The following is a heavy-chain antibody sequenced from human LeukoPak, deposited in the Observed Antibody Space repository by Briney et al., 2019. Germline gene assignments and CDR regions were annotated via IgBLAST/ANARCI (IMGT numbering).Heavy chain of an antibody. J-gene: IGHJ3*02. CDR1: GFTFSSYS. CDR2: ISSSSSYI. D-gene: IGHD4-17*01. Sequence: PGGPLRLSCAASGFTFSSYSMNWVRQAPGKGLEWVSSISSSSSYIYYADSVKGRFTISRDNAKNSLYLQMNSLRAEDTAVYYCARAVYGFDAFDIWGQGTMVTVSS. V-gene: IGHV3-21*01. CDR3: ARAVYGFDAFDI.